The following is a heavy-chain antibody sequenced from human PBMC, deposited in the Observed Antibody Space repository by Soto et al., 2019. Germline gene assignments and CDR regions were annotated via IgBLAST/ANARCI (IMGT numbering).Heavy chain of an antibody. CDR3: AGRARDTAMAWGY. D-gene: IGHD5-18*01. V-gene: IGHV3-48*02. Sequence: EVHLVESGGGLVQPGGSLRLSCAASGFTFSNYNMNWVRQAPGKGLEWVSYISTSSTTIYYTESVEGRFTISRDNAKNSLYLQMNSLRDEDTAVYYCAGRARDTAMAWGYWGQGTLVTVSS. CDR1: GFTFSNYN. CDR2: ISTSSTTI. J-gene: IGHJ4*02.